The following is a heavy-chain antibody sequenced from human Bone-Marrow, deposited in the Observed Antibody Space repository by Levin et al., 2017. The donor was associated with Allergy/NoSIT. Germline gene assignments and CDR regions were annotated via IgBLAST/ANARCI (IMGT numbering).Heavy chain of an antibody. V-gene: IGHV1-46*02. CDR3: ARGRNLGDQVYFNWIDP. D-gene: IGHD2-8*01. CDR1: GDTLNNYY. CDR2: INPRRGRT. J-gene: IGHJ5*02. Sequence: GESLKISCKASGDTLNNYYMHWVRQAPGQGLEWMGIINPRRGRTTYSEKWHDRVNMTCDTSTNTLFLELKSLKSDDTAVYFCARGRNLGDQVYFNWIDPWGQGTLVTVSS.